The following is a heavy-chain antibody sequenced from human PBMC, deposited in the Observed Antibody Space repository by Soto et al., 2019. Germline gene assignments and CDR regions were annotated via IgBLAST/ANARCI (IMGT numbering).Heavy chain of an antibody. CDR2: ISGSGGST. D-gene: IGHD2-2*02. J-gene: IGHJ6*02. Sequence: GGSLRLSCAASGFTFSKYALTWVRQAPGKGLEWVSVISGSGGSTYFADSVKGRFTISRDNAKNSLYLQMNSLRAEDTAVYYCARERSSTSCYRFCGMDVWGQGTTVTVSS. V-gene: IGHV3-23*01. CDR3: ARERSSTSCYRFCGMDV. CDR1: GFTFSKYA.